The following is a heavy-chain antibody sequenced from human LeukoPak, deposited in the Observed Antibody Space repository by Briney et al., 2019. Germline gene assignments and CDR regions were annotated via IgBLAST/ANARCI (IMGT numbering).Heavy chain of an antibody. CDR1: GDSVSSNSAA. CDR2: TYYRSKWYN. CDR3: ARDRYSSSWHRNWYFDL. V-gene: IGHV6-1*01. Sequence: SQTLSLTCAISGDSVSSNSAAWNWIRRSPSRGLEWLGRTYYRSKWYNDYAVSVKSRITINPDTSKNQFSLQLNSVTPEDTAVYYCARDRYSSSWHRNWYFDLWGRGTLVTVSS. D-gene: IGHD6-13*01. J-gene: IGHJ2*01.